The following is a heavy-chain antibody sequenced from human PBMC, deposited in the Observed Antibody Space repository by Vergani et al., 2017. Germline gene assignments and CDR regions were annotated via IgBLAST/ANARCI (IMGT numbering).Heavy chain of an antibody. D-gene: IGHD1-26*01. V-gene: IGHV4-59*01. Sequence: QVQLQESGPGLVKPSETLSLTCTVSGGSISSYYWSWIRQPPGKGLEWIGYIYYSVSTNYNPSLKSRVTISVDTSKNQFSLKLSSVTAADTAVYYCARGGPGVGAIDAFDIWGQGTMVTVSS. CDR2: IYYSVST. CDR3: ARGGPGVGAIDAFDI. J-gene: IGHJ3*02. CDR1: GGSISSYY.